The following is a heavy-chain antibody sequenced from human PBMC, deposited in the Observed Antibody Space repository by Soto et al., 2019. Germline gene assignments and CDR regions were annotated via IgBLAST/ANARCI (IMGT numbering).Heavy chain of an antibody. Sequence: QVNLVQSGAEVKKPGASVKVSCKASGYTFTANAMQWVRQVPGQRFEWMGWIFTDNGDTVYSQNFQGRVTITRDTSANTAYMDLSSLTSEDTAIYYCARGYQGSFDMWGQGTMVTVSS. CDR2: IFTDNGDT. V-gene: IGHV1-3*04. J-gene: IGHJ3*02. CDR1: GYTFTANA. D-gene: IGHD2-2*01. CDR3: ARGYQGSFDM.